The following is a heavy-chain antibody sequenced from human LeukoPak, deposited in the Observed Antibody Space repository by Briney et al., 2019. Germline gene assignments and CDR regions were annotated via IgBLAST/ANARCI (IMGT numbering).Heavy chain of an antibody. J-gene: IGHJ4*02. D-gene: IGHD6-13*01. V-gene: IGHV1-69*05. Sequence: SVKVSCKASGGTFSSYAISWVRQAPGQGLEWMGGIIPIFGTANYAQRFQGRVTITTDESTSTAYMELSSLRSEDTAVYYCARNPRFGYSSSWYYWGQGTLVTVSS. CDR3: ARNPRFGYSSSWYY. CDR2: IIPIFGTA. CDR1: GGTFSSYA.